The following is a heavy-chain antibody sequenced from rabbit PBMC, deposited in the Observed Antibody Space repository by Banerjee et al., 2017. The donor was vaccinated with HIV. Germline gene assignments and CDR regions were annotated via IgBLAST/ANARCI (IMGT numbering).Heavy chain of an antibody. Sequence: QEQLVESGGGLVKPEGSLTLTCKASGFTLSSYWMWWVRQAPGKGLEWIACIYAGSSGSTYYASWAKGRFTISKTSSTTVTLQMTSLTAADTATYLCARDLAGVIGWNFNLWGQGTLVTVS. CDR3: ARDLAGVIGWNFNL. CDR1: GFTLSSYW. CDR2: IYAGSSGST. D-gene: IGHD4-1*01. J-gene: IGHJ4*01. V-gene: IGHV1S45*01.